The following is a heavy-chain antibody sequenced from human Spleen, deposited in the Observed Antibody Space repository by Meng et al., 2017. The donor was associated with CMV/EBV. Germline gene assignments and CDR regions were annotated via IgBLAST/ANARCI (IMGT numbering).Heavy chain of an antibody. V-gene: IGHV3-30*04. CDR3: AGAVGRGTWYGNWLDP. CDR1: GFTFSNFT. D-gene: IGHD4-17*01. CDR2: ISYDGKNK. Sequence: SGFTFSNFTIHWVRQAPGKGLEWVAVISYDGKNKYYTDSVKSRFTLSRDNSTNTVYVQMSSLRVEDAAVYYCAGAVGRGTWYGNWLDPWGQGTLVTVSS. J-gene: IGHJ5*02.